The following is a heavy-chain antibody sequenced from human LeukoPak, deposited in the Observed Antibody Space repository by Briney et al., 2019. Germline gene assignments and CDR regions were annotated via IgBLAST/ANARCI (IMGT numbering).Heavy chain of an antibody. CDR3: TRDRGWQQFDY. D-gene: IGHD5-24*01. Sequence: GGSLRLSCAASGFTFSSYWMHWVRQAPGKGLVWVSRINSDGSSTSYADSVKGRFTISRDNAKNSLYLQMSSLRDDDTAVYYCTRDRGWQQFDYWGQGTLVTVSS. CDR2: INSDGSST. V-gene: IGHV3-74*01. CDR1: GFTFSSYW. J-gene: IGHJ4*02.